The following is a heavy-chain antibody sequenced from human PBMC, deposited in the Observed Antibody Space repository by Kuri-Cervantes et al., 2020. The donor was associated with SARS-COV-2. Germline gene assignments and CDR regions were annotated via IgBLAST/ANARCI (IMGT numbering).Heavy chain of an antibody. J-gene: IGHJ4*02. CDR2: ISKGGKDK. CDR3: ATALLSYYFDY. CDR1: GFTFSNYG. V-gene: IGHV3-30*03. Sequence: GESLKISCAASGFTFSNYGMHWVRQAPGKGLEWVAVISKGGKDKYYADSVKGRCTISRDNSKNTLYLQMNSLRAEDTAVYYCATALLSYYFDYWGQGTLVTVSS. D-gene: IGHD3-10*01.